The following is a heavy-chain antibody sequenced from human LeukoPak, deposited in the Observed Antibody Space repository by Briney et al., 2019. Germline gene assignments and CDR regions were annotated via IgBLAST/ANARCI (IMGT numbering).Heavy chain of an antibody. CDR2: INHSGST. CDR3: ARVGYSYGSYYFDY. CDR1: GGSFSGYY. J-gene: IGHJ4*02. D-gene: IGHD5-18*01. Sequence: SETLSLTCAVYGGSFSGYYWSWIRQPPGKGLEWIGEINHSGSTNYNPSLKSRVTISVDTSKNQFSLKLSSVTAADTAVYYCARVGYSYGSYYFDYWGQGTLVTVSS. V-gene: IGHV4-34*01.